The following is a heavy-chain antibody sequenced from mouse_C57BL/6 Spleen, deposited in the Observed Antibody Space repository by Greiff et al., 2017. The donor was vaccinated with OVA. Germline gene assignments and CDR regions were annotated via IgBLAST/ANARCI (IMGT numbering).Heavy chain of an antibody. CDR2: IYPGDGDT. V-gene: IGHV1-82*01. D-gene: IGHD1-1*01. CDR1: GYAFSSSW. CDR3: ARRTGSSSLYAMDY. Sequence: QVQLKESGPELVKPGASVKISCKASGYAFSSSWMNWVKQRPGKGLEWIGRIYPGDGDTNYNGKFKGKATLTADKSSSTAYMQLSSLTSEDSAVYFCARRTGSSSLYAMDYWGQGTSVTVSS. J-gene: IGHJ4*01.